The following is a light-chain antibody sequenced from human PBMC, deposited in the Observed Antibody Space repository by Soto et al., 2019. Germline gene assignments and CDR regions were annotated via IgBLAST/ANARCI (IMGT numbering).Light chain of an antibody. Sequence: SVLPQPASVSGSPGQSIAISCTGTSSDVGAYNSVSWYQQYPGKAPKLMIHDVSNRPSGVSDRFSGSKSGNTASLTISGLQAEDEADYYCSSYTSSNSYVFGSGTKVTVL. CDR2: DVS. J-gene: IGLJ1*01. CDR1: SSDVGAYNS. CDR3: SSYTSSNSYV. V-gene: IGLV2-14*01.